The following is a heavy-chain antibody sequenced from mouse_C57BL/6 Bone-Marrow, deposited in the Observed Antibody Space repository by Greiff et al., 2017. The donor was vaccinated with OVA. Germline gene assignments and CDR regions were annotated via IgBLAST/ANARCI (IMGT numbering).Heavy chain of an antibody. V-gene: IGHV1-53*01. CDR1: GYTFTSYW. Sequence: VKLQQPGTELVKPGASVKLSCKASGYTFTSYWMHWVKQRPGQGLEWIGNINPSNGGTNYNEKFKSKATLTVDKSSSTAYMQLSGLTSEDSAVYYCARVTTHGYAMDYWGQGTSVTVSS. J-gene: IGHJ4*01. CDR2: INPSNGGT. CDR3: ARVTTHGYAMDY. D-gene: IGHD1-1*01.